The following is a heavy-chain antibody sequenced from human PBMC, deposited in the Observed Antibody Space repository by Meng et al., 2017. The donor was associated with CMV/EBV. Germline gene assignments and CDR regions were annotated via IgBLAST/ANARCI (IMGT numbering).Heavy chain of an antibody. CDR1: GGTFSSYA. D-gene: IGHD5-18*01. Sequence: SVKVSCKASGGTFSSYAISWVRQAPGQGLEWMGGIIPIFGTANYAQKFQGRVTITTDESTSTAYMELSSLRSEDTAVYYCARERGYSYDPYAFDIWGQGTMVTV. V-gene: IGHV1-69*05. J-gene: IGHJ3*02. CDR3: ARERGYSYDPYAFDI. CDR2: IIPIFGTA.